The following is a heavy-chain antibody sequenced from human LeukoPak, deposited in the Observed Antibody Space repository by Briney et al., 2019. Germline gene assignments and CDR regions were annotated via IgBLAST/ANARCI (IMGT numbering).Heavy chain of an antibody. CDR3: ARLSAYGDYFDY. D-gene: IGHD4-17*01. CDR1: GLTFSDYY. Sequence: PGGSLRLSCAASGLTFSDYYMSWIRQAPGKGLEWVSYISSSSSYTNYADSVKGRFTISRDNAKNSLYLQMNSLRAEDTAVYYCARLSAYGDYFDYWGQGTLVTVSS. J-gene: IGHJ4*02. CDR2: ISSSSSYT. V-gene: IGHV3-11*03.